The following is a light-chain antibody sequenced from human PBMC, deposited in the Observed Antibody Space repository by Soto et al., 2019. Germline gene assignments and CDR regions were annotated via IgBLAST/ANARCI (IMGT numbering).Light chain of an antibody. Sequence: DIQMTQSPSSLSASVGDRVTITCRASQGINTYLAWSQQKPGKVPKRLIYAASTLQSGVPSRFSGSGSGTDFNLTISRLQPEDVANYYCQQYNSALWTGCQGTKVEIK. J-gene: IGKJ1*01. CDR2: AAS. V-gene: IGKV1-27*01. CDR1: QGINTY. CDR3: QQYNSALWT.